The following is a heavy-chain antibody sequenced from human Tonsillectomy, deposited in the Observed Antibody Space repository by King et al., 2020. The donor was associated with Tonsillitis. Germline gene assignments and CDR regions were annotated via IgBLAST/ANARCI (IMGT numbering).Heavy chain of an antibody. CDR3: AREDYCSSTSCYFSHDAFDI. CDR1: GGSIRSYY. Sequence: VQLQESGPGLVKPSETLSLTCTVSGGSIRSYYWNWIRQPAGKGLGWSGRIYTSGTTIYIPSPRGRVTISVDTSKNQCSLNLSSVTAADTAVYYCAREDYCSSTSCYFSHDAFDIWGQGTMVTVSS. CDR2: IYTSGTT. V-gene: IGHV4-4*07. J-gene: IGHJ3*02. D-gene: IGHD2-2*01.